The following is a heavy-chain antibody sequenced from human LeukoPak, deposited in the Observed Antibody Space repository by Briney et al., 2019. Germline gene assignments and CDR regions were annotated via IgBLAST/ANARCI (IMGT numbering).Heavy chain of an antibody. Sequence: GGSLRLSCAASGFTFSSYEMNWVRQAPGKGLEWVSYISSSGSTIYYADSVKGRFTISRDNAKNSLYLQMNSLGAEDTAVYYCAREHFIVVVPAAIFRENYFDYWGQGTLVTVSS. V-gene: IGHV3-48*03. D-gene: IGHD2-2*02. CDR1: GFTFSSYE. CDR2: ISSSGSTI. CDR3: AREHFIVVVPAAIFRENYFDY. J-gene: IGHJ4*02.